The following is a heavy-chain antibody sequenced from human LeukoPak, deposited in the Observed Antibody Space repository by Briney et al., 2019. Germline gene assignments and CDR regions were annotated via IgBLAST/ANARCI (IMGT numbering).Heavy chain of an antibody. D-gene: IGHD3-10*01. Sequence: SETLSLTCTVSGGSISSYYWSWIRQPPGKGLEWIGYIYYSGSTYYNPSLKSRVTISVDTSKNQFSLKLSSVTAADTAVYYCTRVRGFGEFDYWGQGTLVTVSS. CDR2: IYYSGST. J-gene: IGHJ4*02. CDR1: GGSISSYY. V-gene: IGHV4-59*08. CDR3: TRVRGFGEFDY.